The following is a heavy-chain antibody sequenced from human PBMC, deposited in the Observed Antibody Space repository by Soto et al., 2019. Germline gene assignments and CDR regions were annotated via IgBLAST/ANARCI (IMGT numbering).Heavy chain of an antibody. CDR1: GFTFSSHW. CDR3: ARDHEEPGLLFDY. CDR2: INQDGGET. D-gene: IGHD2-8*02. Sequence: LRLSCEASGFTFSSHWMSWFRQAPGKGLEWVANINQDGGETYYVDSVKGRVTISRDNAKNPLYLQMTSLRAEDTAVYHCARDHEEPGLLFDYWGQGTLVTVSS. J-gene: IGHJ4*02. V-gene: IGHV3-7*03.